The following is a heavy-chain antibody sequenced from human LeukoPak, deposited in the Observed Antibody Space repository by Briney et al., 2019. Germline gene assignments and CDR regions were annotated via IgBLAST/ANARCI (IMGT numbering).Heavy chain of an antibody. V-gene: IGHV4-30-2*01. CDR3: ARAGSSVISYGTRGAFDI. D-gene: IGHD1-1*01. Sequence: SETLSLTCAVSGGSISRGGYSWSWVRQPPGKGLEWIGYIYHSGSTYYNPSLKSRVTISVDRSKNQFSLKLSSVTAADTAVYYCARAGSSVISYGTRGAFDIWGQGTMVTVSS. CDR1: GGSISRGGYS. CDR2: IYHSGST. J-gene: IGHJ3*02.